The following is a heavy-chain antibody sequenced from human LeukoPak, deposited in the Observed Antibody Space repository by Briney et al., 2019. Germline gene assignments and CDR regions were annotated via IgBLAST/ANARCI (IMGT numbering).Heavy chain of an antibody. D-gene: IGHD3-9*01. J-gene: IGHJ6*03. CDR3: ARVAYRYSINDWSRTGLGAYATKYYYYMDV. CDR1: GGSFSDYS. Sequence: SETLSPTCAVYGGSFSDYSWTWIRHAPGEGLEWIGEINHNGGINHNPSLVSRVIMSVDTSKNQFSLKVSSVTAADTAVYYCARVAYRYSINDWSRTGLGAYATKYYYYMDVWGKGTTVTVSS. CDR2: INHNGGI. V-gene: IGHV4-34*01.